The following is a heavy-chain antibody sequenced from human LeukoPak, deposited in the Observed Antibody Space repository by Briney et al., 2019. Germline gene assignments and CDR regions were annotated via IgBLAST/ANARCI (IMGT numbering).Heavy chain of an antibody. D-gene: IGHD6-13*01. V-gene: IGHV4-38-2*02. CDR3: AREAVAAAGVGMDV. J-gene: IGHJ6*04. Sequence: SETLSLTCTVSGYSISSGYYWGWIRQPPGKGLEWIGSIYHSGSTYYNPSLKSRVTILVDTSKNQFSLKLSSVTAADTAVYYCAREAVAAAGVGMDVWGKGTTVTVSS. CDR1: GYSISSGYY. CDR2: IYHSGST.